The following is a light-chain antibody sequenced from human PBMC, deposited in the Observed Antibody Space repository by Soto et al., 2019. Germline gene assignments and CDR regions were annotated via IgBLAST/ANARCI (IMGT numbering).Light chain of an antibody. V-gene: IGKV3-20*01. CDR3: EQYDSSPYT. CDR1: QSINSIY. Sequence: EIVLTQSPGTLSLSPGERATLSCRASQSINSIYFSWYQHKPGQAPRLLFYGASSRETGIPDRFSARGSGTDFTLTLSRLEPEDFAVYYCEQYDSSPYTFGQGTKLEIK. CDR2: GAS. J-gene: IGKJ2*01.